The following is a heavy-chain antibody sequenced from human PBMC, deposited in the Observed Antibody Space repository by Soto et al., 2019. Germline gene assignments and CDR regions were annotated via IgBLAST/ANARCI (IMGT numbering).Heavy chain of an antibody. CDR2: VYYRGRS. Sequence: SETLSLTCTVSGGSVTNSSYYWGWIRQSPGKGLEWIGSVYYRGRSYSKSSVKSRVTISVDTSKNQFSLNLNSVTVSDTAVYFCGTQRTPVIAQPSFKYWGPGALGTV. D-gene: IGHD3-3*02. CDR3: GTQRTPVIAQPSFKY. CDR1: GGSVTNSSYY. J-gene: IGHJ4*02. V-gene: IGHV4-39*01.